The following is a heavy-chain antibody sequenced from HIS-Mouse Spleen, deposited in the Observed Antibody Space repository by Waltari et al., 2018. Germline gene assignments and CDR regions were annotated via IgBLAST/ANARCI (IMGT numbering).Heavy chain of an antibody. V-gene: IGHV1-69*04. CDR3: ARHPEIAAAVGAFDI. D-gene: IGHD6-13*01. CDR2: IIPILDIA. Sequence: QVQLVQSGAEVQTPGSSVKVPCKASGCTFSSYPLSWVRPAPGHGLEWMGRIIPILDIANYAQKFQGRVTITADKSTSTAYMELSSLRSEDTAVYYCARHPEIAAAVGAFDIWGQGTMVTVSS. CDR1: GCTFSSYP. J-gene: IGHJ3*02.